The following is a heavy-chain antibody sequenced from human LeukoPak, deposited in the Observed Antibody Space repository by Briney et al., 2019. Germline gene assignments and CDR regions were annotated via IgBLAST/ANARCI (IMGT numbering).Heavy chain of an antibody. CDR2: IIPIFGTA. V-gene: IGHV1-69*13. D-gene: IGHD6-13*01. CDR3: ARDRARGYSSSWPQGTYYYYGMDV. Sequence: SVKVSCKASGGTFSSYAISWVRQAPGQGLEWMGGIIPIFGTANYAQKFQGRVTITADESTSTAYMELSSLRSEDTAVYYCARDRARGYSSSWPQGTYYYYGMDVWGQGTMVTVSS. J-gene: IGHJ6*02. CDR1: GGTFSSYA.